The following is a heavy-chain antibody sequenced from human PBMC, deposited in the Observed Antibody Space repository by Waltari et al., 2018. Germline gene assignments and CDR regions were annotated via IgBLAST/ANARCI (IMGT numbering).Heavy chain of an antibody. J-gene: IGHJ4*02. D-gene: IGHD3-10*01. V-gene: IGHV4-39*01. CDR3: ASSFYVAGSYRLRDF. CDR2: IPYSGST. CDR1: GGSISSTNYY. Sequence: QLQLQESGPGLVKPSENLSLTCTVSGGSISSTNYYWGWIRPPPGKGLEWIGSIPYSGSTLYNPSLKSRLTISVDTSNNQVALMLTSVTSADAAVYYWASSFYVAGSYRLRDFWGQGTLFTVSA.